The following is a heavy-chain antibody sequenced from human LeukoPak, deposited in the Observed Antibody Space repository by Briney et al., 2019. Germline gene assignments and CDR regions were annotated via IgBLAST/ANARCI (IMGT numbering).Heavy chain of an antibody. V-gene: IGHV3-30*04. CDR2: ISYDGSNK. CDR1: GFTFSSYA. J-gene: IGHJ4*02. CDR3: AKARRGSTSPFDY. D-gene: IGHD3-10*01. Sequence: GGSLRLSCAASGFTFSSYAMHWVRQAPGKGLEWVAVISYDGSNKYHADSVKGRFTTSRDNSKNTLYLQMNSLRAEDTAVYYCAKARRGSTSPFDYWGQGTLVTVSS.